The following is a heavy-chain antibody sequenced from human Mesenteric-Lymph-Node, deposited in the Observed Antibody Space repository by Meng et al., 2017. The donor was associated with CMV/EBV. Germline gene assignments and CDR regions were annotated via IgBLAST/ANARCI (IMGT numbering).Heavy chain of an antibody. D-gene: IGHD3-22*01. CDR1: GLTFNTYG. V-gene: IGHV3-33*01. CDR2: IWYDGSNK. CDR3: ASQHSGGYLDD. Sequence: GGSLRLSCVASGLTFNTYGMHWVRQAPGKGLEWVAVIWYDGSNKYYADSVKGRFTISRDNSKNTLYLQMNSLRAEDTAVYYCASQHSGGYLDDWGQGTLVTVS. J-gene: IGHJ4*02.